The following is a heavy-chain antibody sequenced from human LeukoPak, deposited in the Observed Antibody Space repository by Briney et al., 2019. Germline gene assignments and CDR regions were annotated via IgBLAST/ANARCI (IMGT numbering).Heavy chain of an antibody. D-gene: IGHD4-17*01. J-gene: IGHJ4*02. Sequence: ASVKVSCKASGYIFTGYYMHWVRQAPGQGLEWMGWTNPKSGDTDYAQKFQGRVTMTRDTSISTVYMELSSLKSGDTAVYYCTRGRTLNNAPTATSQYWGQGTLVTVSS. CDR1: GYIFTGYY. V-gene: IGHV1-2*02. CDR3: TRGRTLNNAPTATSQY. CDR2: TNPKSGDT.